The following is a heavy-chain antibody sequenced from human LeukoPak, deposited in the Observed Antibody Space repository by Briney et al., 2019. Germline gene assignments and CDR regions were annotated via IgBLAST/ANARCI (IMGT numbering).Heavy chain of an antibody. CDR2: ISGRGGNT. CDR3: ARGPGAH. CDR1: GFKFSDAW. Sequence: GGSLTLSCAASGFKFSDAWMTWVRQAPGKGVEWVSVISGRGGNTYYADSVKGRFTISRDNSKNTLYLQMNSLRAEDTAVYDCARGPGAHWGQGTLVTVSS. D-gene: IGHD3-10*01. J-gene: IGHJ4*02. V-gene: IGHV3-23*01.